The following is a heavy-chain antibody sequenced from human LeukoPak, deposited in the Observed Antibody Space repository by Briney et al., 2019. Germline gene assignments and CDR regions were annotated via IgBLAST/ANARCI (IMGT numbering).Heavy chain of an antibody. V-gene: IGHV3-30*18. CDR1: GFTFSSYG. Sequence: GGSLRLSCAASGFTFSSYGMHWVRQAPGKGLEWVAVISYDGSNKYYADSVKGRFTISRDNSKNTLYLQMNSLRGEDTAVYYCAKDPGGRGYSYIAWGQGTLVTVSS. J-gene: IGHJ4*02. CDR3: AKDPGGRGYSYIA. D-gene: IGHD5-18*01. CDR2: ISYDGSNK.